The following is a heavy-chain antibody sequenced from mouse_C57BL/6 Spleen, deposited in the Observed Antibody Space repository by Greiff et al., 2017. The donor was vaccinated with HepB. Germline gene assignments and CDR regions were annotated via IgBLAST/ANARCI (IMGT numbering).Heavy chain of an antibody. CDR2: ISDGGSYT. CDR3: ARDRKGINDY. J-gene: IGHJ2*01. V-gene: IGHV5-4*01. CDR1: GFTFSSYA. Sequence: EVKLMESGGGLVKPGGSLKLSCAASGFTFSSYAMSWVRQTPEKRLEWVATISDGGSYTYYPDNVKGRFTISRDNAKNNLYLQMSHLKSEDTAMYYCARDRKGINDYWGQGTTLTVSS.